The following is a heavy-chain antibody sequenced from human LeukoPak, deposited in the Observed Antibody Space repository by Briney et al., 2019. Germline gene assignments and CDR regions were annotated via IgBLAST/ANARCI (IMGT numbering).Heavy chain of an antibody. CDR1: GGSISSYY. CDR2: IYNSGNT. J-gene: IGHJ6*03. CDR3: ASSLFGVAPYYYYYYYMDV. Sequence: PSETLSLTCTVSGGSISSYYWSWIRQSPGKGLEWIGYIYNSGNTNYNPSLKSRVTISVDTSKSQFSLKLSSVTAADTAVYYCASSLFGVAPYYYYYYYMDVWGKGTTVTVSS. D-gene: IGHD3-3*01. V-gene: IGHV4-59*01.